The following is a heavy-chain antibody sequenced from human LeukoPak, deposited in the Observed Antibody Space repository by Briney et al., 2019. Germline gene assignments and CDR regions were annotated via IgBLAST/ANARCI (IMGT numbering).Heavy chain of an antibody. CDR2: IRYDGSNK. CDR1: GFTFSSYG. J-gene: IGHJ2*01. CDR3: AKGGGSGYQAAGWYFDL. D-gene: IGHD3-22*01. Sequence: GGSLRLSCAASGFTFSSYGMHWVRQAPGKGLEWVAFIRYDGSNKYYADSVKGRFTISRDNSKNTLYLQMNSLRAEDTAVYYCAKGGGSGYQAAGWYFDLWGRGTLVTVSS. V-gene: IGHV3-30*02.